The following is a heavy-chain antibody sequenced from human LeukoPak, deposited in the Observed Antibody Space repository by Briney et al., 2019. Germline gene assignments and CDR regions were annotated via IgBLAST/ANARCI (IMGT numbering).Heavy chain of an antibody. Sequence: GGSLRLSCAASGFTFSSYAMHWVRQAPGKGLEWVAFIRYDGSNKYYADSVKGRFTISRDNSKNTLYLQMNSLRAEDTAVYYCAKDSLSLIAARPGLDYWGQGTLVTVSS. D-gene: IGHD6-6*01. CDR1: GFTFSSYA. CDR2: IRYDGSNK. J-gene: IGHJ4*02. CDR3: AKDSLSLIAARPGLDY. V-gene: IGHV3-30*02.